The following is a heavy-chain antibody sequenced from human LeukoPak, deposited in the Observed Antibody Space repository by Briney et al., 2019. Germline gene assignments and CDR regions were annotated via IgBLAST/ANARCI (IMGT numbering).Heavy chain of an antibody. J-gene: IGHJ4*01. CDR3: ANSGNGYTPLDFVY. D-gene: IGHD5-18*01. Sequence: GGSLRLSCAASGFTVGTNYMSWVREAPGKGLEWVSIIYGGGDTFYADSVKGRFTVSRDTSKNTLLLQMNSLRPEDTAVYYCANSGNGYTPLDFVYWGHGTLVTVSS. CDR1: GFTVGTNY. V-gene: IGHV3-66*01. CDR2: IYGGGDT.